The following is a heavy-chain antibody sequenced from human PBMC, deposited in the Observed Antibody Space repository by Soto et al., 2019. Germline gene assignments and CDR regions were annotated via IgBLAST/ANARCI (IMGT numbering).Heavy chain of an antibody. J-gene: IGHJ4*02. Sequence: QVQLVQSGAEVKKPGASVKVSCKASGYTFTSYGISWVRQAPGQGLEWMGWISAYNGNTNYAQKLQGRVTMTTDTSPSTDYMELRSLRSDDTAVSYCARDRVPSVVVPAAIGDYWGQGTLVTVSS. V-gene: IGHV1-18*01. D-gene: IGHD2-2*01. CDR3: ARDRVPSVVVPAAIGDY. CDR2: ISAYNGNT. CDR1: GYTFTSYG.